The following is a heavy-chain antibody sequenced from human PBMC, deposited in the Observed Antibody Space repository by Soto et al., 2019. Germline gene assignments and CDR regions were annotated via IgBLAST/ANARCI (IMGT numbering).Heavy chain of an antibody. CDR1: GDSISSYY. CDR3: TRPGRDWGSLDY. V-gene: IGHV4-59*08. CDR2: IYYGGST. Sequence: QVQLQESGPGLVKPSETLSLTCTVSGDSISSYYWTWIRQPPGKGLEWIAFIYYGGSTNYNPSLKSRVTISVHTSKNPFSLNLTSVTAADTAVSSCTRPGRDWGSLDYWGQGTRVTVSS. D-gene: IGHD7-27*01. J-gene: IGHJ4*02.